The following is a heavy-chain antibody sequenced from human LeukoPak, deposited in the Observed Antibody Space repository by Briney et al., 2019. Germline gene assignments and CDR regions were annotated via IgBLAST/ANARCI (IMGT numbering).Heavy chain of an antibody. V-gene: IGHV3-7*01. Sequence: PGGSLRLSCAASGFTFSSYWMSWVRQAPGKGLEWVANIKQDGSEKYYVDSVKGRFTISRDNAKNSLYLQMNSLRAEDTAVYYCARDQWQWLAQVGANFDYWGQGTLVTVSS. J-gene: IGHJ4*02. CDR3: ARDQWQWLAQVGANFDY. D-gene: IGHD1-26*01. CDR1: GFTFSSYW. CDR2: IKQDGSEK.